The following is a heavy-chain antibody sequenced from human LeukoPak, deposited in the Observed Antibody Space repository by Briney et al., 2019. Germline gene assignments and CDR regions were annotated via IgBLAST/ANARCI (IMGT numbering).Heavy chain of an antibody. CDR1: GGSISSYY. Sequence: SETLSLTCTVSGGSISSYYWSWIRQPPGKGLEWIGYIYYNGNTNYNPSLKSRVTISVDTSKNQFSLKLSSVTAADTAVYYCARGGYYDSAGYSPDFDYWGQGTRVTVSS. V-gene: IGHV4-59*01. CDR2: IYYNGNT. J-gene: IGHJ4*02. D-gene: IGHD3-22*01. CDR3: ARGGYYDSAGYSPDFDY.